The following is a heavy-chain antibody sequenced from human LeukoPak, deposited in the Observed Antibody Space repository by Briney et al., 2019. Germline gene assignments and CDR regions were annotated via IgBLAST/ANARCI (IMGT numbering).Heavy chain of an antibody. Sequence: PGGSLRLSCAASGFTFSSYAMHWVRQAPGKGLEYVPAISSNGGSTYYANSVKGRFTISRDNSKNTLYLQMGSLRAEDMAAYYCARASGSYSASDMRGYYFDYWGQGTLVTVSS. J-gene: IGHJ4*02. V-gene: IGHV3-64*01. CDR3: ARASGSYSASDMRGYYFDY. CDR2: ISSNGGST. D-gene: IGHD1-26*01. CDR1: GFTFSSYA.